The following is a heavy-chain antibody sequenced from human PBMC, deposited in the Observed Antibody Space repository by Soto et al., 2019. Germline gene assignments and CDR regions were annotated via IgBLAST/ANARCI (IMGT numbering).Heavy chain of an antibody. V-gene: IGHV1-18*01. CDR1: GYTFTSYG. D-gene: IGHD4-17*01. J-gene: IGHJ5*02. CDR3: ARVADAYGEGNWFDP. Sequence: QVQLVQSGAEVKKPGASVKVSCKASGYTFTSYGIIWVRQAPGQGLEWMGWISAYNGNTNYAQKLQGRVTMTTDTSTSTAYMELRSLRSDDTAVYYCARVADAYGEGNWFDPWGQGTLVTVSS. CDR2: ISAYNGNT.